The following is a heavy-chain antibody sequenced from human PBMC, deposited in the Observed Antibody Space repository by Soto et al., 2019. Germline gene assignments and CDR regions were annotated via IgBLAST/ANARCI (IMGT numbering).Heavy chain of an antibody. CDR1: GGIFSSYA. CDR2: IIPIFGAA. CDR3: ARDHLSRGWYGFMDS. D-gene: IGHD6-19*01. Sequence: QVQLVQSGAEVKKPGSSVKVSCHASGGIFSSYAFTWVRQAPGQGLEWMGGIIPIFGAANYAQKFQGRVTISADDSTRTAYMELSSLRSEDTAVYYCARDHLSRGWYGFMDSWGQGTLIIVST. V-gene: IGHV1-69*01. J-gene: IGHJ4*02.